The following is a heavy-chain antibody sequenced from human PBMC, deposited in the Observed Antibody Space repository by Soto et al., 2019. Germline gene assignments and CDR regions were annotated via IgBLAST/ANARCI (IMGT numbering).Heavy chain of an antibody. V-gene: IGHV4-31*03. CDR1: GGSISSGGYY. Sequence: SETLSLTCTVSGGSISSGGYYWSWIRQHPGKGLEWIGYIYYSGSTYYNPSLESRVTISVDTSKNQFSLKLSSVTAADTAVYYCARGEGPAYCGGDCYWEGAFDIWGQGTMVTVSS. CDR2: IYYSGST. CDR3: ARGEGPAYCGGDCYWEGAFDI. J-gene: IGHJ3*02. D-gene: IGHD2-21*01.